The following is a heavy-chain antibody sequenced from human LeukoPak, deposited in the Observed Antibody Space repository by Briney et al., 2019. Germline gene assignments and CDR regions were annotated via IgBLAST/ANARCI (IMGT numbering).Heavy chain of an antibody. V-gene: IGHV1-18*01. CDR1: GYTFTSYG. Sequence: ASVKVSCKASGYTFTSYGISWVRQAPGQGLEWMGWISVYNGNTNYAQKLQGRVTMTTDTSTSTAYMELRSLRSDDTAVYYCAREVQYYYDSSGYYWYYFDYWGQGTLVTVSS. J-gene: IGHJ4*02. CDR2: ISVYNGNT. CDR3: AREVQYYYDSSGYYWYYFDY. D-gene: IGHD3-22*01.